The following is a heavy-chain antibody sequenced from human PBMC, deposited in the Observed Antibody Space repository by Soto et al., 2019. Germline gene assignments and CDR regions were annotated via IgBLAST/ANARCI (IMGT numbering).Heavy chain of an antibody. D-gene: IGHD2-2*01. J-gene: IGHJ4*02. CDR1: GFMFNSYS. Sequence: EVQLAESGGGLVQPGGSLRLSCVASGFMFNSYSMNWVRQAPGKGLEWISYINSGSTSVLYADSVKGRFTISRDNARNSLYLQMNSLRAEDTAVYYCASSTSPDAYWGQGTLVTVSS. CDR2: INSGSTSV. V-gene: IGHV3-48*01. CDR3: ASSTSPDAY.